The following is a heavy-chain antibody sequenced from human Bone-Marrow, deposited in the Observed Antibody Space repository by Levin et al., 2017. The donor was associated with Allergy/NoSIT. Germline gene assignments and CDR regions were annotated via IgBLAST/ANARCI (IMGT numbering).Heavy chain of an antibody. Sequence: RSQTLSLTCAISGDSVSGNNVAWNWFRQSPSRGLEWLGRTYYRSQWYTDYPLAVVSRITISADTSKNQLSLQVNSLTPEDTAVYWCTRQKIGVFDIWGQGTLVTVSS. CDR1: GDSVSGNNVA. D-gene: IGHD2/OR15-2a*01. J-gene: IGHJ4*02. CDR2: TYYRSQWYT. CDR3: TRQKIGVFDI. V-gene: IGHV6-1*01.